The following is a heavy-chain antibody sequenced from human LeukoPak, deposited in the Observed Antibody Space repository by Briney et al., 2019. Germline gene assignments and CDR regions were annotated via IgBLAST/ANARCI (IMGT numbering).Heavy chain of an antibody. D-gene: IGHD1-26*01. Sequence: GGSLRLSCAASGFTFSSYAMSWVRQAPEKGLEWVSTLSGSGGSTDYADSVKGRFTISRDSSKSTLYLQMNSLRDEDTALYYCAKDQRWESPHYLDSWGQGTLVTVSS. CDR2: LSGSGGST. CDR3: AKDQRWESPHYLDS. CDR1: GFTFSSYA. V-gene: IGHV3-23*01. J-gene: IGHJ4*02.